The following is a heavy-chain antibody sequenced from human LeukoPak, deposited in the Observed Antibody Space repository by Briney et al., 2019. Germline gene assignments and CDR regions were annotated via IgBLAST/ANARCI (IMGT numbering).Heavy chain of an antibody. CDR3: ARDRMVRGEFDY. D-gene: IGHD3-10*01. V-gene: IGHV4-61*02. CDR1: GGSISSGSYY. Sequence: SETLSLTCTVSGGSISSGSYYWSWIRQPAGKGLEWIGRIYTSGSTNYNLSLKSRVTISVDTSKNQFSLKLSSVTAADTAVYYCARDRMVRGEFDYWGQGTLVTVSS. CDR2: IYTSGST. J-gene: IGHJ4*02.